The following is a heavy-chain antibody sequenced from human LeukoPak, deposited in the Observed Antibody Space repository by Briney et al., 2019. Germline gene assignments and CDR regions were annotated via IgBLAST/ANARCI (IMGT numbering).Heavy chain of an antibody. J-gene: IGHJ4*02. D-gene: IGHD2-21*02. CDR3: ARWPDPIELAYCGGDCEYYFDY. CDR2: IWYDGSNK. Sequence: GRSLRLSCAASGFTFSSYGMHWVRQAPGKGLEWVAVIWYDGSNKYYADSVKGRFTISRDNSKNTLYLQMNSLRAEDTAVYYCARWPDPIELAYCGGDCEYYFDYWGQGTLVTVSS. V-gene: IGHV3-33*01. CDR1: GFTFSSYG.